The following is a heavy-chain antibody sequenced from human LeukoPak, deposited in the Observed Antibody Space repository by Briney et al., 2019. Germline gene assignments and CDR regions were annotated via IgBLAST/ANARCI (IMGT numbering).Heavy chain of an antibody. CDR3: ARLDYYDSSGYSYYFDY. D-gene: IGHD3-22*01. CDR1: GGSISSSNYY. CDR2: IYYSGST. J-gene: IGHJ4*02. V-gene: IGHV4-39*01. Sequence: SETLSLTCTVSGGSISSSNYYWGWIRQPPGKGLEWIGSIYYSGSTYYNPSLKSRVTISVDTSKNQFSLKLSSVTAADTAVYYCARLDYYDSSGYSYYFDYWGQGTLVTVSS.